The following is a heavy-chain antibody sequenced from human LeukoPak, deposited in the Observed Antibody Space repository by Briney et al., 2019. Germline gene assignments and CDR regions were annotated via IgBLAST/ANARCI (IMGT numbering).Heavy chain of an antibody. V-gene: IGHV3-21*01. CDR1: GFTFNSHT. Sequence: GGSVRLSCAASGFTFNSHTMNWVRQAPGKGLEWVSSISSSSSYIYYGDSVKGRFTMSRDNAKNSLYLQMDSLRVEDTALYYCVRGLYYGSGTYYNAMVSSWFDPWGQGTLVTVSS. CDR2: ISSSSSYI. D-gene: IGHD3-10*01. CDR3: VRGLYYGSGTYYNAMVSSWFDP. J-gene: IGHJ5*02.